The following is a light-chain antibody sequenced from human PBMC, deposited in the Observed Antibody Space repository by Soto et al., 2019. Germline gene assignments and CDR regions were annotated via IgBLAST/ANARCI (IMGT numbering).Light chain of an antibody. V-gene: IGLV2-11*01. CDR3: GSYAGGYTYL. CDR2: GVV. Sequence: QSVLTQPRSVSGSPGQSVTISCTGTGNDVGAYNYVSWYQQHPGRPPKLLIYGVVRWPSGVPDRFSGSKSGNTASLTISGLQAEDEADYFCGSYAGGYTYLLGNGTKLT. J-gene: IGLJ1*01. CDR1: GNDVGAYNY.